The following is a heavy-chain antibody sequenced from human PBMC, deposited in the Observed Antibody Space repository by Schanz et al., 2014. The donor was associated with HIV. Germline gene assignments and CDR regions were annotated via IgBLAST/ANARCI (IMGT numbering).Heavy chain of an antibody. Sequence: QVQLQQWGAGLLKPSETLSLTCAVYNESFSGYYWSWIRQPPGKGLEWIGEINHSGSTNYNPSLKSRFTIPVAPPKNQFSRKLSSVTAADTAVYYCARGDDYYGSGTPAYYHAMDVWGQGTTVTVSS. CDR1: NESFSGYY. V-gene: IGHV4-34*02. D-gene: IGHD3-10*01. J-gene: IGHJ6*02. CDR3: ARGDDYYGSGTPAYYHAMDV. CDR2: INHSGST.